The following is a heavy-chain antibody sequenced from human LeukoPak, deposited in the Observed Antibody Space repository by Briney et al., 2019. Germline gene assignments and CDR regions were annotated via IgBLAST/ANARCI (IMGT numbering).Heavy chain of an antibody. J-gene: IGHJ5*02. V-gene: IGHV1-2*02. CDR3: ARDMWQQFDWFDP. Sequence: ASVKVSCKASGYTFTAYYMHWVRQAPGQGLEGMGWINHNTGGTNSAQRFQGRVTMTRDTSISTAYMERSRLTSDDTAVYYCARDMWQQFDWFDPWGQGTLVTVSS. D-gene: IGHD6-13*01. CDR2: INHNTGGT. CDR1: GYTFTAYY.